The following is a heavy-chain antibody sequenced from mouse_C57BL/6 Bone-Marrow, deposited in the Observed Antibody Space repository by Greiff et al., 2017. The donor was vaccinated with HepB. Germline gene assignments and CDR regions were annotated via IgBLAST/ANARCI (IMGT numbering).Heavy chain of an antibody. CDR3: VRDFTTVGYFDY. CDR1: GFTFNTYA. V-gene: IGHV10-3*01. Sequence: EVQRVESGGGLVQPKGSLKLSCAASGFTFNTYAKHWVRQAPGKGLEWVARIRSKSSNYATYYADSVKDRFTISRDDSQSMLYLQMNNLKTEDTAMYYCVRDFTTVGYFDYWGQGTTLTVSS. D-gene: IGHD1-1*01. CDR2: IRSKSSNYAT. J-gene: IGHJ2*01.